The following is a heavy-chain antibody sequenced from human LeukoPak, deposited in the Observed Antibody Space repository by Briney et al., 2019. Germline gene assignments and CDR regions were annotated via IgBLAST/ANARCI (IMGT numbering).Heavy chain of an antibody. Sequence: SVKVSCKASGGTFSSYAISWVRQAPGQGIEWMGGIIPIFGTANYAQKFQGRVTITTDESTSTAYMELNSLRSEDTAVYYCASLEMATISYFDYWGQGTLVTVSS. CDR2: IIPIFGTA. D-gene: IGHD5-24*01. J-gene: IGHJ4*02. CDR1: GGTFSSYA. CDR3: ASLEMATISYFDY. V-gene: IGHV1-69*05.